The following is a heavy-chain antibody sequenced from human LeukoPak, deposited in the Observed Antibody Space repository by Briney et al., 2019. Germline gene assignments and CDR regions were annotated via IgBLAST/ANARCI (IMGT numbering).Heavy chain of an antibody. CDR3: ASPGPVRWKTGFYD. CDR1: GFSFSSYW. Sequence: GGSLRLSCAASGFSFSSYWMSWVRPAPGKGREWVSAISSSSSTIYYAYSVKGRFTISRDTAKNSLYLQMNSLRAEAKAVYYCASPGPVRWKTGFYDWGQGTLVTVSS. V-gene: IGHV3-48*01. J-gene: IGHJ4*01. CDR2: ISSSSSTI. D-gene: IGHD4-23*01.